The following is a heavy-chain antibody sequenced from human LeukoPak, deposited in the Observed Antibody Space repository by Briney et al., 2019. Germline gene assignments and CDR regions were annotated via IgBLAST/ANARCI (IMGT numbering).Heavy chain of an antibody. CDR1: GFTFSDYY. Sequence: PGGSLRLSCAASGFTFSDYYMSWIRQAPGKGLEWVSYISSSGSTIYYADSVKGRFTISRDNAKNSLYLQMNSLRAEDTAVYYCARHLASSRGYYMDVWGKGTTVTVSS. CDR2: ISSSGSTI. V-gene: IGHV3-11*04. D-gene: IGHD3-10*01. J-gene: IGHJ6*03. CDR3: ARHLASSRGYYMDV.